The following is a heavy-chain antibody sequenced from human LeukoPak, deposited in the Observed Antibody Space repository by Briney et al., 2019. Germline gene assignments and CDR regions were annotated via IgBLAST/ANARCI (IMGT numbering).Heavy chain of an antibody. CDR3: ASGFVATVVVVAATVWLDP. D-gene: IGHD2-15*01. CDR1: RGSFSVYY. Sequence: SETLSLTCAVYRGSFSVYYWSCIRQPPRKGLEWMGEINNSGSTNYTPSLKSRVTISLDTSKNHTSLKLSSVTAAETDVYYCASGFVATVVVVAATVWLDPWGQGTLVGVSS. CDR2: INNSGST. V-gene: IGHV4-34*01. J-gene: IGHJ5*02.